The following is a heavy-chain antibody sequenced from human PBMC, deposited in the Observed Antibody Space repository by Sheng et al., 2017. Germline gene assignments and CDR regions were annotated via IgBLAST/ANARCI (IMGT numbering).Heavy chain of an antibody. CDR3: ARDLGYRQQLPRGAFDI. CDR2: IWYDGSNK. CDR1: GFTFSSYG. D-gene: IGHD6-13*01. Sequence: QVQLVESGGGVVQPGRSLRLSCAASGFTFSSYGMHWVRQAPGKGLEWVAVIWYDGSNKYYADSVKGRFTISRDNSKNTLYLQMNSLRAEDTAVYYCARDLGYRQQLPRGAFDIWGQGTMVTVSS. J-gene: IGHJ3*02. V-gene: IGHV3-33*01.